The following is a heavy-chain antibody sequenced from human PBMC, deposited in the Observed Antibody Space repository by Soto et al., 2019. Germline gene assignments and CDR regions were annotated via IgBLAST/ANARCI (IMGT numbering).Heavy chain of an antibody. J-gene: IGHJ6*02. CDR2: ISGSGGST. CDR1: GFTFISYA. V-gene: IGHV3-23*01. D-gene: IGHD2-15*01. CDR3: ARLGLTPRPMDV. Sequence: LRLSCAASGFTFISYAMSWVRQAPGKGLEWVSAISGSGGSTYYADSVKGRFTISRDNSKNTLYPQMNSLRAEDTAVYYCARLGLTPRPMDVWGQGTTVTVSS.